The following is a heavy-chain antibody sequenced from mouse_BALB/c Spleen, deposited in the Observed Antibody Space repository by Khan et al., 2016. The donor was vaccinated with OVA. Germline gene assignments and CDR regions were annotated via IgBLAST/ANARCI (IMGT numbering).Heavy chain of an antibody. CDR3: ARRDYGSSYGFAY. CDR1: DFSLTNYG. V-gene: IGHV2-4*02. CDR2: IWSGGST. D-gene: IGHD1-1*01. J-gene: IGHJ3*01. Sequence: QVQLQQSGPGLVQPSQSLSITCTVSDFSLTNYGVHWVRQSPGQGLEWLGVIWSGGSTDYNVAFISRLSITKDNSKSQVFFKMNSLQVDDTAIYYCARRDYGSSYGFAYWGQGTLVTVPA.